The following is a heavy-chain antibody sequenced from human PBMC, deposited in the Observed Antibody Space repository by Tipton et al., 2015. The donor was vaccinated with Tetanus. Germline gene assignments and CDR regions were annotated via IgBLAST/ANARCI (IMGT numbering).Heavy chain of an antibody. D-gene: IGHD2-8*01. CDR3: ARRLIQNWFDP. Sequence: TLSLTCTVSGGSIRSGGYYWTWIRQHPERGLEWIGYIYYTGNTYYNPFLKSRVTISVDSSKNQFSLKLTSLTAADTAVYYCARRLIQNWFDPWGQGTLVTVSS. J-gene: IGHJ5*02. CDR2: IYYTGNT. CDR1: GGSIRSGGYY. V-gene: IGHV4-31*03.